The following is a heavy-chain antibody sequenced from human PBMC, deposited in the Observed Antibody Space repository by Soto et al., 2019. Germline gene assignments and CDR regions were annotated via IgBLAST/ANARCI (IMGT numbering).Heavy chain of an antibody. J-gene: IGHJ6*02. CDR3: VRDGGGEYPGMDV. CDR2: ISSNSAYI. V-gene: IGHV3-21*01. CDR1: GFTFRSFT. Sequence: GGSLRLSCAASGFTFRSFTMNWVRQAPGKGLEWVSTISSNSAYIYYTDALRGRFTISRDNAKNSLHLQMNSLRAEDTAVYYCVRDGGGEYPGMDVWGQGTTVTVSS. D-gene: IGHD2-21*01.